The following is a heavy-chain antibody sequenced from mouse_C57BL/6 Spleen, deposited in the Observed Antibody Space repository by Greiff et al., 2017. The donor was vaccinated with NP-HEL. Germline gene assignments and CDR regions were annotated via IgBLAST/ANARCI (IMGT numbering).Heavy chain of an antibody. CDR1: GFTFSDYG. Sequence: EVMLVESGGGLVKPGGSLKLSCAASGFTFSDYGMHWVRQAPEKGLEWVAYISSGSSTIYYADTVKGRFTISRDNAKNTLFLQMTSLRSEDTAMYYCAKSYGSSSPGFAYWGQGTLVTVSA. CDR3: AKSYGSSSPGFAY. CDR2: ISSGSSTI. J-gene: IGHJ3*01. D-gene: IGHD1-1*01. V-gene: IGHV5-17*01.